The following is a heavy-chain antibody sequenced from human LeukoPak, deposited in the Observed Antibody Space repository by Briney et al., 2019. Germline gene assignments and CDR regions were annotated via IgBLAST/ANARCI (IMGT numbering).Heavy chain of an antibody. Sequence: KPSETLSLTCTASGGSISSYSWSWMRQPAGKGLEWIGRIYPRESPNYNPSLKSRVIMSVDKSKNQFSLKLRSVTAADTAVYYCAREWHHVFDYWGQGNLVTVSS. CDR1: GGSISSYS. CDR2: IYPRESP. V-gene: IGHV4-4*07. CDR3: AREWHHVFDY. D-gene: IGHD5-12*01. J-gene: IGHJ4*02.